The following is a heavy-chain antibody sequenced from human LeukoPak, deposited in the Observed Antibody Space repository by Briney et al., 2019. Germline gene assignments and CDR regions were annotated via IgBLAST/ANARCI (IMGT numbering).Heavy chain of an antibody. CDR1: GFTFSNYW. D-gene: IGHD1-26*01. V-gene: IGHV3-74*01. J-gene: IGHJ4*02. CDR3: ARGAGIVGSTTPFDY. CDR2: IDTDETT. Sequence: PGGSLRLSCAASGFTFSNYWMHWVRQTPGKGLVWVSRIDTDETTGFADSVKGRFTISRDNAKNTLYLQMDSLRAEDTAVYYCARGAGIVGSTTPFDYWGQGALVTASS.